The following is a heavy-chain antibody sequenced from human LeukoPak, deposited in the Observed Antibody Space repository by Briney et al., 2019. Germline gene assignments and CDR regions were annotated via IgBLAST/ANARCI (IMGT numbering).Heavy chain of an antibody. CDR2: ISSSGSTI. CDR1: GFTFSSYE. V-gene: IGHV3-48*03. J-gene: IGHJ4*02. Sequence: GGSLRLSCAASGFTFSSYETNWVRQAPGKGLEWVSYISSSGSTIYYADSVKGRFTVSRDNARNSLYLQMNSLRAEDTAVYHCARDHGGSPGRVGYFDYWGQGTLVTVSS. CDR3: ARDHGGSPGRVGYFDY. D-gene: IGHD1-26*01.